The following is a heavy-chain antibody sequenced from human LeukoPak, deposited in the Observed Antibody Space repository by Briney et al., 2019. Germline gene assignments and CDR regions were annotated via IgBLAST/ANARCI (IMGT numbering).Heavy chain of an antibody. Sequence: AAAKVSCKASGYAFTSYYMHWVRPAPGQGLEWMGIINPSGGSISYAQKFQGRVTMTRDTSTSTVYMELSSVRSEDTGVYYWARDMDYYDSRRPHAFDVWGQGTRVTVSS. CDR3: ARDMDYYDSRRPHAFDV. V-gene: IGHV1-46*01. CDR2: INPSGGSI. D-gene: IGHD3-22*01. CDR1: GYAFTSYY. J-gene: IGHJ3*01.